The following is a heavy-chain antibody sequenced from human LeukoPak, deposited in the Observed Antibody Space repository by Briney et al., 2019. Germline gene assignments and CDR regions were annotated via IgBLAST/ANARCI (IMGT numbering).Heavy chain of an antibody. D-gene: IGHD4-17*01. CDR1: GYTFTGYY. J-gene: IGHJ6*02. Sequence: ASVTVSCKASGYTFTGYYMHWVRQAPGQGLEWMGWINPNSGGTNYAQKFQGRVTMTRDTSISTAYMELSRLRSDDTAVYYCAMPGDYLYYYYGMDVWGQGTTVTVSS. CDR2: INPNSGGT. V-gene: IGHV1-2*02. CDR3: AMPGDYLYYYYGMDV.